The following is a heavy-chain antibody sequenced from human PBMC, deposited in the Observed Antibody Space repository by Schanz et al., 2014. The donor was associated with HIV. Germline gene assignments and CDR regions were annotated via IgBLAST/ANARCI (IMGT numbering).Heavy chain of an antibody. CDR1: GGTFSSYA. D-gene: IGHD3-10*01. V-gene: IGHV1-69*06. CDR2: IIPIFGTA. J-gene: IGHJ4*02. Sequence: QVQLVQSGAEVKKPGSSVKVSCKASGGTFSSYAISWVRQAPGQGLEWMGGIIPIFGTANYAQKFQGRFTMTSDTSTSTAYMELRNLRSDDTAVFYCARVGAGVTVFFDYWGQGTLVSVSS. CDR3: ARVGAGVTVFFDY.